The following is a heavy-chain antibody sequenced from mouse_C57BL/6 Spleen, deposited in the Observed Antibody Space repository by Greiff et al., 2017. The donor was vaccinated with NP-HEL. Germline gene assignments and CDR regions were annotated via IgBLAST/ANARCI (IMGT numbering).Heavy chain of an antibody. CDR1: GYTFTDYN. CDR3: ARVVTTGPWFAY. Sequence: VQLQQSGPELVKPGASVKMSCKASGYTFTDYNMHWVKQSHGKSLEWIGYINPNNGGTSYNQKFKGKATLTVNKSSSTAYMELRSLTSEDSAVYYCARVVTTGPWFAYWGQGTLVTVSA. J-gene: IGHJ3*01. V-gene: IGHV1-22*01. D-gene: IGHD2-2*01. CDR2: INPNNGGT.